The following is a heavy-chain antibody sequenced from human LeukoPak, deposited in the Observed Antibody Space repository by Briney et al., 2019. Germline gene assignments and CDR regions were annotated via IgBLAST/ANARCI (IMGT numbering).Heavy chain of an antibody. Sequence: GGSLRLSCAASGFTFDDYTMHWVRHAPGKGLEWVSLISWDGGSTYYADSVKGRFTISRDNSKNSLYLQMNSLRTEDTALYYCAKGVTTHYDFWSGYTNYYGMDVWGQGTTVTVSS. CDR1: GFTFDDYT. CDR2: ISWDGGST. V-gene: IGHV3-43*01. CDR3: AKGVTTHYDFWSGYTNYYGMDV. J-gene: IGHJ6*02. D-gene: IGHD3-3*01.